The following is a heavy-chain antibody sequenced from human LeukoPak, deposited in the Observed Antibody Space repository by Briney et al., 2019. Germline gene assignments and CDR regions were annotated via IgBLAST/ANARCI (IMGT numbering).Heavy chain of an antibody. CDR1: GGSISSYY. D-gene: IGHD4-11*01. J-gene: IGHJ6*02. V-gene: IGHV4-59*01. CDR2: IYYSGST. Sequence: SETLSLTCTVSGGSISSYYWSWIRQPPGKGLEWIGYIYYSGSTNYNPSLKSRVTISVDTSKNQFSLKLSSVTAADTAVYYCARAYYGNYGYYYYGMDVWGQGTTVTVSS. CDR3: ARAYYGNYGYYYYGMDV.